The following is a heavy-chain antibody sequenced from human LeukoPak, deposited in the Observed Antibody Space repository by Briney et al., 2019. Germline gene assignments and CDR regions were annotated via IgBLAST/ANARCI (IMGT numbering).Heavy chain of an antibody. V-gene: IGHV4-4*02. CDR3: ARVRGYDSRYFDY. J-gene: IGHJ4*02. Sequence: SETLSLTCTVSGDSINSLDLWSWVRQPPGKGLEWIGEMYLSGTTHSNPSVKSRVTISVDTSKNQFSLKLSSVTAADTAVYYCARVRGYDSRYFDYWGQGTLVTVSS. CDR2: MYLSGTT. D-gene: IGHD5-12*01. CDR1: GDSINSLDL.